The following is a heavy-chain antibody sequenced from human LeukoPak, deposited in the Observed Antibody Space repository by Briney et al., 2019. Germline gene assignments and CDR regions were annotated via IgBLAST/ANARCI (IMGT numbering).Heavy chain of an antibody. CDR1: GGSIRSSYYY. CDR2: IYVSGST. CDR3: ARHYGP. J-gene: IGHJ5*02. D-gene: IGHD3-10*01. Sequence: SETLSLTCTVSGGSIRSSYYYWGWIRQPPGKGREWIGSIYVSGSTYYNPSLKCRVTMSVATSKNQFSLKLNSVTAADKTVYYCARHYGPWGQGTLVTVSS. V-gene: IGHV4-39*01.